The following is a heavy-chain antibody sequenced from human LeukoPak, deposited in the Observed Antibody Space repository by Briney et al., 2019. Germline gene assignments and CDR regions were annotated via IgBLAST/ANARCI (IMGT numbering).Heavy chain of an antibody. V-gene: IGHV3-23*01. CDR2: ISGSGGST. CDR1: GFTFSSYA. J-gene: IGHJ4*02. CDR3: AKDGLGYCSSTSCRKYFDY. D-gene: IGHD2-2*01. Sequence: PGGSLRLSCAASGFTFSSYAMSWVRQAPGKGLEWVSAISGSGGSTYYADSVKGRFTISRDNSKNTLYLQMNSLRAEDTAVYYCAKDGLGYCSSTSCRKYFDYWGQGTLVTVSS.